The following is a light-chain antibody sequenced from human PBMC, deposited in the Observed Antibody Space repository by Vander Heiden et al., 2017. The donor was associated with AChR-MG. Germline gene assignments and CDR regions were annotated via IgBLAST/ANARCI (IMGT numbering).Light chain of an antibody. CDR3: QQRSNWPPEFT. CDR2: DAS. CDR1: QSVSSD. J-gene: IGKJ3*01. Sequence: EIVLTHSPAILSLSPGERATLSCRASQSVSSDFAWYQQKPGQAPRLLIYDASNRATGIPARFSGSGSGTDITLTISSLEPEDFAVYYCQQRSNWPPEFTFGPGTKVDIK. V-gene: IGKV3-11*01.